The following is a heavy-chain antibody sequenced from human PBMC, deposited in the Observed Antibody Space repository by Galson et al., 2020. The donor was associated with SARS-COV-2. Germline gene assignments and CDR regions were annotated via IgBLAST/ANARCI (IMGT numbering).Heavy chain of an antibody. Sequence: ASVKVSCKASGYTFTSYYIHWVRQAPGQGLEWMGIINPSGGGTTYAQKFQGRVTMTRDTSTSTVYMELSSLRSEDMAVYYCAGDSQGGNDYNYLLFWGQGTLVTVSS. J-gene: IGHJ4*02. CDR1: GYTFTSYY. CDR2: INPSGGGT. D-gene: IGHD4-4*01. V-gene: IGHV1-46*01. CDR3: AGDSQGGNDYNYLLF.